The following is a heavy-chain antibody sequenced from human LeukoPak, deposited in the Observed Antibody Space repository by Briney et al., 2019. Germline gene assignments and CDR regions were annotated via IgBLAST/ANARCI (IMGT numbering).Heavy chain of an antibody. Sequence: GGSLRLSCAASGFTFDDYAMHWVRQAPGKGLEWVSGISWNSGSIGYADSVKGRFTTSRDNAKNSLYLQMNSLRAEDTALYYCAVLGDYYDSSGYYPPGGDAFDIWGQGTMVTVSS. J-gene: IGHJ3*02. CDR2: ISWNSGSI. D-gene: IGHD3-22*01. CDR1: GFTFDDYA. V-gene: IGHV3-9*01. CDR3: AVLGDYYDSSGYYPPGGDAFDI.